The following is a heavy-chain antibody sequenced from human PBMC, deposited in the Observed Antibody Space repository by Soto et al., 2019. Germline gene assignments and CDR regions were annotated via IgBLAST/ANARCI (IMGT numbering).Heavy chain of an antibody. Sequence: QVQLQESGPGLVKPSQTLSLTCTVSGGSISSGGYYWSWIRQHPGKGLEWIGYIYYSGSTYYNPSLKSRVTISLDTSKNQFSPKLSSVTAADPAVYYCAAWERFRRYFDLWGRGTLVTVSS. CDR2: IYYSGST. CDR1: GGSISSGGYY. V-gene: IGHV4-31*03. D-gene: IGHD1-26*01. CDR3: AAWERFRRYFDL. J-gene: IGHJ2*01.